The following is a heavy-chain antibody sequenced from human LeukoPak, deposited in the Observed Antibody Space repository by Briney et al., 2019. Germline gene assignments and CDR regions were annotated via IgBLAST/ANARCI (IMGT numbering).Heavy chain of an antibody. V-gene: IGHV3-30*02. CDR2: IQYDGSRK. CDR1: GFTFSTSD. Sequence: GGSLRLSCATSGFTFSTSDMHWVRQAPGKGLEWVSFIQYDGSRKNYVDSVKGRFTISRDNSKNTLYLQMDSLRAEDMAVYYCAREGHSSGHCGAFDIWDQGTMVTVSS. D-gene: IGHD3-22*01. J-gene: IGHJ3*02. CDR3: AREGHSSGHCGAFDI.